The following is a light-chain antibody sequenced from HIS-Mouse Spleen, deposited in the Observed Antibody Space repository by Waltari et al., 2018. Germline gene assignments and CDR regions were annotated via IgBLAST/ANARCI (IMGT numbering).Light chain of an antibody. CDR3: QAWDSSTYVV. V-gene: IGLV3-1*01. CDR1: KLGDTY. CDR2: QDS. J-gene: IGLJ2*01. Sequence: SYELTQPPSVSVSPGQTASIPCSGDKLGDTYACWYQQKPGQSPVLVIYQDSKRPSGIPERFSGSNSGNTATLTISGTQAMDEADYYCQAWDSSTYVVFGGGTKLTVL.